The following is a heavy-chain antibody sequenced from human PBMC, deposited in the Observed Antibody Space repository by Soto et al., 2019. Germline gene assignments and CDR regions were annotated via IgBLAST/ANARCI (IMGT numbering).Heavy chain of an antibody. CDR2: IYHSGST. J-gene: IGHJ6*02. CDR1: GVSISSSNW. Sequence: SETLSLTCAVSGVSISSSNWLIWVRQPPGKGLEWIGEIYHSGSTNYNPSLKSRVTISVDKSKNQFSLKLSSVTAADTAVYYCARLRIQYYGSGSYPYYYGMDVWGQGTTVTVSS. CDR3: ARLRIQYYGSGSYPYYYGMDV. V-gene: IGHV4-4*02. D-gene: IGHD3-10*01.